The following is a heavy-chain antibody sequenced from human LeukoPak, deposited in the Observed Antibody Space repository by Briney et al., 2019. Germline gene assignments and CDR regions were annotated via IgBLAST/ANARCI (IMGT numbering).Heavy chain of an antibody. V-gene: IGHV3-23*01. J-gene: IGHJ5*02. Sequence: GGSLSPSWAPSGFSLGTEAMGWARQPPGRGRGWALAITNSSVTTYYAVSVKGRFTISRDNSKNPRYLQKNSLRAEDTAVYYCAKFLGVSVWYGISGPWGQGTLVTVPS. CDR2: ITNSSVTT. CDR1: GFSLGTEA. D-gene: IGHD3-10*01. CDR3: AKFLGVSVWYGISGP.